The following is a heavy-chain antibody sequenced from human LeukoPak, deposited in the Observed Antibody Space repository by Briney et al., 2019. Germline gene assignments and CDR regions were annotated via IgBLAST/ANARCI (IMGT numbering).Heavy chain of an antibody. J-gene: IGHJ4*02. D-gene: IGHD1-1*01. CDR2: ISENSGDR. CDR1: GFTFNNYP. Sequence: PGGSLRLSCVVSGFTFNNYPMTWVRQAPGKGLEWVSAISENSGDRKYAASVKGRFTISRDNSKNTLYLQMNSLRVEDTAIYYCGKDWKVDYWGQGSLVSVSS. CDR3: GKDWKVDY. V-gene: IGHV3-23*01.